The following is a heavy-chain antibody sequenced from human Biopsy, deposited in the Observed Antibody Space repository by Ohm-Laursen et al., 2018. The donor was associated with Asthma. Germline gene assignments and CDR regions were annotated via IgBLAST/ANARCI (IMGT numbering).Heavy chain of an antibody. CDR1: GGTFNTYV. J-gene: IGHJ4*02. D-gene: IGHD2-2*01. CDR2: INSVFGTT. V-gene: IGHV1-69*13. Sequence: SVKVSCTSLGGTFNTYVIGWVRQAPGQGLEWMGGINSVFGTTTSPQKFQDRVTITADDSTSTVYMELSSLRSEDTAVYYCARKAGSCISRTCYSLDFWGQGTLVTVSS. CDR3: ARKAGSCISRTCYSLDF.